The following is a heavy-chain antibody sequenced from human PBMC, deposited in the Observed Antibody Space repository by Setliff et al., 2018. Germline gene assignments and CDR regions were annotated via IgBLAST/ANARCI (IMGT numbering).Heavy chain of an antibody. J-gene: IGHJ6*03. V-gene: IGHV4-4*07. Sequence: PSETLSLTCTVSGGSISSYYWSWIRQPAGKGLEWIGHIYIGGSANNNPSLKSRVTMSIDTSKNQFSLKLNSVTAADMAVYYCAIEQWLDPPGYYYMDVWGKGTTVTVSS. CDR3: AIEQWLDPPGYYYMDV. D-gene: IGHD6-19*01. CDR1: GGSISSYY. CDR2: IYIGGSA.